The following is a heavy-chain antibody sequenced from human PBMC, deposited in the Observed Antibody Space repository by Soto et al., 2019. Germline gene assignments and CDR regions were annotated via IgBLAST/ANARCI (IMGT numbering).Heavy chain of an antibody. Sequence: LGESLKISCKGSGYSFTSYWIGWVRQMPGKGLEWMGIIYPGDSDTRYSPSFQGQVTISADKSISTAYLQWSSLKASDTAMYYCARSLVATIDYFDYWGQGTLVTVS. J-gene: IGHJ4*02. CDR3: ARSLVATIDYFDY. CDR2: IYPGDSDT. CDR1: GYSFTSYW. V-gene: IGHV5-51*01. D-gene: IGHD5-12*01.